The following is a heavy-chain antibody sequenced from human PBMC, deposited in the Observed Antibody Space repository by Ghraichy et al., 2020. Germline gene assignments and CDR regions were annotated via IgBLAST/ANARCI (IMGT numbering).Heavy chain of an antibody. Sequence: SQTLSLTCTVSGVSVSDYYWSWIRQTPGKGLEWMGYISYSESTSYNPSLKSRLTMSLDTSKRQISLRLSSVTAADTAVYYCVRDILFRYLFSAEGRGMDVWGQGTPVTVSS. D-gene: IGHD3-10*01. CDR3: VRDILFRYLFSAEGRGMDV. V-gene: IGHV4-59*02. CDR2: ISYSEST. CDR1: GVSVSDYY. J-gene: IGHJ6*02.